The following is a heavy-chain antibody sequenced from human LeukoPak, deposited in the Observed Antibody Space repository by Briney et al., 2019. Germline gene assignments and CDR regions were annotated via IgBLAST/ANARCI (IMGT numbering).Heavy chain of an antibody. V-gene: IGHV4-34*01. CDR2: INHSGST. CDR3: ARTMGLRYSDWHKPLDY. CDR1: GGSFSGYY. D-gene: IGHD3-9*01. J-gene: IGHJ4*02. Sequence: SETLSLTCAVYGGSFSGYYWSWIRQPPGKGLEWIGEINHSGSTNYNPSLKSRVTISVDTSKNQFSLKLSSVTAADTAVYYCARTMGLRYSDWHKPLDYWGQGTLVTVSS.